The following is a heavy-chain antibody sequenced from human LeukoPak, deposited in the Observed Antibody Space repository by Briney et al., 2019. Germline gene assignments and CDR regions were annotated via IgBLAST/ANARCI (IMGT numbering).Heavy chain of an antibody. D-gene: IGHD3-3*01. V-gene: IGHV4-38-2*02. Sequence: SETLSLTCNVSGYSISRAYYWGWIRQSPEKGLEWIATIHYTGGTYYNPSFKSRVTISVDTSKNQFSVKLTSVTAADTAVYYCARGFLETNYDYWGQGTLVTVSS. CDR1: GYSISRAYY. J-gene: IGHJ4*02. CDR3: ARGFLETNYDY. CDR2: IHYTGGT.